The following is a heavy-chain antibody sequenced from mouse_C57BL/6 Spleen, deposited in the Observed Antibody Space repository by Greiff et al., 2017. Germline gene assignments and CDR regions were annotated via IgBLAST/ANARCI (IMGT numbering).Heavy chain of an antibody. CDR3: ARGDIEGSGAMDF. J-gene: IGHJ4*01. CDR1: GYTFTSYW. D-gene: IGHD1-1*02. Sequence: QVQLQQSEAELAKPGASVKLSCKASGYTFTSYWMHWVKQRPGQGLEWIGYINPSSGYTKYNQKFKDKATLTADKSSSTAYMQLSSLTYEDSAVYYCARGDIEGSGAMDFWGPGTSVTVSS. CDR2: INPSSGYT. V-gene: IGHV1-7*01.